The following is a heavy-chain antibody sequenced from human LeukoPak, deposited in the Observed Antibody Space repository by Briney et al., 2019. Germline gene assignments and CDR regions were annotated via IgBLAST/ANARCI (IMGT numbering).Heavy chain of an antibody. CDR2: IDPSDSYT. CDR1: GYSFTSYW. Sequence: GESLKISCKGSGYSFTSYWISWVRQMPGKGLEWMGRIDPSDSYTNYSPSFQGHVTISADKSISTAYLQWSSLKASDTAVYYCASETLDTAMENYWGQGTLVTVSS. D-gene: IGHD5-18*01. J-gene: IGHJ4*02. V-gene: IGHV5-10-1*01. CDR3: ASETLDTAMENY.